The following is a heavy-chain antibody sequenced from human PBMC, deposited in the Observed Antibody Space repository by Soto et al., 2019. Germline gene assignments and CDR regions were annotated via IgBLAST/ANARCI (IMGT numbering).Heavy chain of an antibody. V-gene: IGHV4-31*03. J-gene: IGHJ4*02. CDR1: GGSISSGGYY. CDR3: ARGVLH. D-gene: IGHD3-16*01. Sequence: QVQLQESGPGLVKPSQTLSLTCTVSGGSISSGGYYWSWICQNPGKGLEWIGSIYYSGSTNYNPSHKSRVTKAVDTSKNQFSLKLSSVTAADTAVYYCARGVLHWGQGTLVTVSS. CDR2: IYYSGST.